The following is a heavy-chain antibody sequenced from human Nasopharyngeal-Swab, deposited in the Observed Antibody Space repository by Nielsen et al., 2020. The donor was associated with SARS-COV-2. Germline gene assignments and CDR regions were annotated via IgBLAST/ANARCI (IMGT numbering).Heavy chain of an antibody. Sequence: GEALKISCAASGFTFSDYYMSWIRQAPGKGLEWVSYISSSGSAIYYADSVKGRLTISRDNAKNSLYLQMNSLRAEDTAVYYCARDADYYGSGSYLGYWGQGTLATVSS. J-gene: IGHJ4*02. V-gene: IGHV3-11*04. CDR2: ISSSGSAI. D-gene: IGHD3-10*01. CDR1: GFTFSDYY. CDR3: ARDADYYGSGSYLGY.